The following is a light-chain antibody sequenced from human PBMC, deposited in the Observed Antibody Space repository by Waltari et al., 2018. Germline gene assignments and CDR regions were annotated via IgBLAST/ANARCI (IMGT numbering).Light chain of an antibody. CDR2: HAS. J-gene: IGKJ5*01. CDR1: QSVSSY. Sequence: EIVLTQFPATLSLSPGERATLSCRASQSVSSYLAWYQQKPVQPPRLLIYHASTRATGIPARFSGRGSGTDFTLIITNVEPEDFAVYYCQQRSDWPPLTFGQGTRLEIK. V-gene: IGKV3-11*01. CDR3: QQRSDWPPLT.